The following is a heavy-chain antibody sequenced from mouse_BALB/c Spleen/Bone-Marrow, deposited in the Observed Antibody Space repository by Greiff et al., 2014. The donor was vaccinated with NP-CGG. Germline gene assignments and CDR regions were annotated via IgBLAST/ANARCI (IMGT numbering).Heavy chain of an antibody. Sequence: VQLQQPGAELVKPGASVKLSCTASGFNIKDTYMHWVKQRPEQGLEWIGWIDPANGNTKYDPKFQGKATITADTSSNTAYLQLSSLTSEDTAVYYGSSYAMDYWGQGTSVTVSS. CDR1: GFNIKDTY. CDR2: IDPANGNT. J-gene: IGHJ4*01. CDR3: SSYAMDY. V-gene: IGHV14-3*02.